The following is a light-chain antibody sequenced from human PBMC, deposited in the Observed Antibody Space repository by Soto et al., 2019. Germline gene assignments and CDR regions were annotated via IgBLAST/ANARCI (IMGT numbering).Light chain of an antibody. V-gene: IGKV3-15*01. CDR3: QQYNDWPRT. CDR2: GAS. CDR1: QSVGIN. Sequence: EVGMTQSPAILSVSPGERATLSCRASQSVGINVAWYQQKPGQAPRLLIYGASTRATGSPDRFSASGSATEFTLTISSLLSEDFAVYYCQQYNDWPRTFGQGTKVDIQ. J-gene: IGKJ1*01.